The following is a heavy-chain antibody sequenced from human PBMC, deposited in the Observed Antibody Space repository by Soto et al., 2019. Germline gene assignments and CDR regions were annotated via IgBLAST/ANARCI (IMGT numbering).Heavy chain of an antibody. Sequence: GESLKISCQGSGFTFTNYWIAWVRQMPGKGLEWMGIIYPGDSKTRYSPSFQGQVTISADKSISTAFLQWSSLKASDTAMYYCARHPNYYDSSGYYYSDYWGQGTLVTVSS. CDR2: IYPGDSKT. CDR3: ARHPNYYDSSGYYYSDY. D-gene: IGHD3-22*01. CDR1: GFTFTNYW. J-gene: IGHJ4*02. V-gene: IGHV5-51*01.